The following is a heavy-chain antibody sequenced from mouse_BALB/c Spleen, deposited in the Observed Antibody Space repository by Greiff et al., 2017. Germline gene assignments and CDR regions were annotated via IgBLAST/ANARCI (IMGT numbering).Heavy chain of an antibody. Sequence: VQLQQSGPELVKPGASMKISCKASGYSFTGYTMNWVKQSHGKNLEWIGLINPYNGGTIYNQKFKGKATLTVDKSSSTAYMELLSLTSEDSAVYYCARAAYGKGTWFAYWGQGTLVTVSA. CDR2: INPYNGGT. D-gene: IGHD2-1*01. J-gene: IGHJ3*01. CDR3: ARAAYGKGTWFAY. V-gene: IGHV1-18*01. CDR1: GYSFTGYT.